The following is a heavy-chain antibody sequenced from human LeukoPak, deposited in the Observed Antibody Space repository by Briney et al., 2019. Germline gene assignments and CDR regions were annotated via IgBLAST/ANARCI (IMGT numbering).Heavy chain of an antibody. Sequence: ASVKVSCKASGYTFTGYYMHWVRQAPGQGLEWVGWINPNSGDTNYAQKFQGRVTMTRDTSISTAYMELSRLRSDDTAVYYCARDIVVVVAATAKDYYFDYWGQGTLVTVSS. J-gene: IGHJ4*02. CDR2: INPNSGDT. CDR3: ARDIVVVVAATAKDYYFDY. D-gene: IGHD2-15*01. CDR1: GYTFTGYY. V-gene: IGHV1-2*02.